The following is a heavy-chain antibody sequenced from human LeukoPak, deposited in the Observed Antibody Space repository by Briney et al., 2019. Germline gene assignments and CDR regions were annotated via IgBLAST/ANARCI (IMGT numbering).Heavy chain of an antibody. V-gene: IGHV3-7*05. CDR2: IKQDGSEK. J-gene: IGHJ4*02. Sequence: GGSLRLSCAASGFTFSTYWMSWVRQAPGKGLEWVANIKQDGSEKYYVDSVKGRFTISRDNAKNSLYLQMNSLRAEDTALYYCARDTSSSYGSGSDYWGQRTLLTVSS. D-gene: IGHD3-10*01. CDR3: ARDTSSSYGSGSDY. CDR1: GFTFSTYW.